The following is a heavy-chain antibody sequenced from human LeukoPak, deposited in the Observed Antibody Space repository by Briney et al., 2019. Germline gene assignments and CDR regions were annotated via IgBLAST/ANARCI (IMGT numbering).Heavy chain of an antibody. D-gene: IGHD4-23*01. Sequence: ASETLSLTCTVSGGSISSYYWSWIRQPPGKGLEWIGYIYYSGSTNYNPSLKSRVTISVDTSKNQFSLKLSSVTAADTAVYYCAREEGSGNVDYWGQGTLVTVSS. J-gene: IGHJ4*02. CDR2: IYYSGST. CDR1: GGSISSYY. V-gene: IGHV4-59*01. CDR3: AREEGSGNVDY.